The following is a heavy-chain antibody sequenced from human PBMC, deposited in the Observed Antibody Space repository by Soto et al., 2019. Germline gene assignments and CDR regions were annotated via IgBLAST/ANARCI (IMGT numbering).Heavy chain of an antibody. V-gene: IGHV3-11*01. J-gene: IGHJ6*02. Sequence: GALSATCAVSGFTFNEHYMGWVRQPPAKVRELAADMSGSGCSEDYGDSVKGRFSMFRENSKNLSFLQMFFLRAEDTAVYYCARAISYVSGGHLHYGMDVLGQGTAVPVSS. CDR3: ARAISYVSGGHLHYGMDV. D-gene: IGHD3-16*01. CDR1: GFTFNEHY. CDR2: MSGSGCSE.